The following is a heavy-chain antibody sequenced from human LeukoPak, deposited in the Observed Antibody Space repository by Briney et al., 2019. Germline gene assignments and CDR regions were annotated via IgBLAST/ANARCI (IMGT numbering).Heavy chain of an antibody. D-gene: IGHD6-13*01. CDR3: ARQLAVPRDRWFDP. V-gene: IGHV1-2*02. Sequence: ASVKVSCKASGYTFTSYGISCVRQAPGQGLEWMGWINPNSGGTNYAQKFQGRVTMTRDTSISTAYMELSRLRSDDTAVYYCARQLAVPRDRWFDPWGQGTLVTVSS. CDR2: INPNSGGT. CDR1: GYTFTSYG. J-gene: IGHJ5*02.